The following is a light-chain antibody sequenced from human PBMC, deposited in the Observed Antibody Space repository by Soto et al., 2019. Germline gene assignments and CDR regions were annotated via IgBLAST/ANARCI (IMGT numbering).Light chain of an antibody. V-gene: IGLV1-44*01. CDR1: SSNIGSGT. CDR3: ASWDDSLNGLYV. Sequence: QSVLTQPPSVSGTPGQRVTISCSGSSSNIGSGTVNWYQQLPGTAPKLPIYNNNQWPPGVPDRFSGSKSGTSGSLAISGLQSEDEADYYCASWDDSLNGLYVFGTGTKVTVL. CDR2: NNN. J-gene: IGLJ1*01.